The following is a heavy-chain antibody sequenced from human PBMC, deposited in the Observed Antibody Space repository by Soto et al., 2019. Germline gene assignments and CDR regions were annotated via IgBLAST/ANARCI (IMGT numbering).Heavy chain of an antibody. V-gene: IGHV4-59*01. CDR3: ARAVLPATAPFDY. Sequence: QVQLQESGPRLVKPSETLSLTCIVSGGSISNYYWSWIRQPPGKGMELIGNVYYSGSTNYNPALQSRVTISVDTSKNQFSLKLSAVTAADTAVYYCARAVLPATAPFDYWGQGTLVTVSS. D-gene: IGHD2-2*01. CDR2: VYYSGST. J-gene: IGHJ4*02. CDR1: GGSISNYY.